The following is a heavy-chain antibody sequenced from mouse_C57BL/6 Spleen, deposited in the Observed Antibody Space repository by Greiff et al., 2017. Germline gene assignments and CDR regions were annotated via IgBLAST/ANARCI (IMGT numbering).Heavy chain of an antibody. Sequence: EVHLVESGGGLVKPGGSLKLSCAASGFTFSSYAMSWVRQTPEKRLEWVATISDGGSYTYYPDNVKGRFTISRDNAKNNLYLQMSHLKSEDTAMYYSARDGRAIYYDYAWFAYWGQGTLVTVSA. CDR3: ARDGRAIYYDYAWFAY. V-gene: IGHV5-4*01. D-gene: IGHD2-4*01. CDR2: ISDGGSYT. CDR1: GFTFSSYA. J-gene: IGHJ3*01.